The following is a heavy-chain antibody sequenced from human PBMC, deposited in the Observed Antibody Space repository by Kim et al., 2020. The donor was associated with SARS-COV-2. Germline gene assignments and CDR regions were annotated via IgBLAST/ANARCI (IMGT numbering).Heavy chain of an antibody. V-gene: IGHV3-48*02. CDR2: ISTGGTTI. Sequence: GGSLRLSCTGSGFTFSNYVMQWVRQPPGKGLEWVSYISTGGTTIYYSDSVKGRFTVSRDDANQSLFLQMNSLTEEDTAVYFCTREGIGGIAFDLWGQGTTVTVSS. CDR1: GFTFSNYV. CDR3: TREGIGGIAFDL. D-gene: IGHD3-10*01. J-gene: IGHJ3*01.